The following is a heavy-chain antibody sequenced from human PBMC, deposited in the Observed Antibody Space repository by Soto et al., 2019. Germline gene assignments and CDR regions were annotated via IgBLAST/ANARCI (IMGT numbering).Heavy chain of an antibody. CDR1: GFTFSSYA. V-gene: IGHV3-30*18. J-gene: IGHJ4*02. CDR3: AKDRVGATQPFDY. CDR2: ISYDGSNK. Sequence: VQLLESGGGLVQPGGSLRLSCAASGFTFSSYAMSWVRQAPGKGLEWVAVISYDGSNKYYADSVKGRFTISRDNSKNTLYLQMNSLRTEDTALYYCAKDRVGATQPFDYWGQGTLVTVSS. D-gene: IGHD1-26*01.